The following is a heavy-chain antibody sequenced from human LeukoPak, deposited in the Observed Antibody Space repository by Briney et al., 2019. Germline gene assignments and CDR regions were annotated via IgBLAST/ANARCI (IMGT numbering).Heavy chain of an antibody. V-gene: IGHV1-69*13. CDR3: ARDRLVATIRMGFDL. CDR1: GGTFSSYA. J-gene: IGHJ2*01. D-gene: IGHD5-12*01. CDR2: IIPIFGTA. Sequence: EASVKVSCKASGGTFSSYAISWVRQAPGQGLEWMGGIIPIFGTANYAQKFLGRVTITADESTSTAYMELSSLRSEDTAVYYCARDRLVATIRMGFDLWGRGTLVTVSS.